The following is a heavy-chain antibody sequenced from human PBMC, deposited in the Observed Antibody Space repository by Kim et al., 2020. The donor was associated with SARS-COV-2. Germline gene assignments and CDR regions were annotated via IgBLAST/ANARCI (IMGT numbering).Heavy chain of an antibody. V-gene: IGHV3-30*02. CDR2: NK. J-gene: IGHJ6*02. CDR3: GGHYYYGMDV. Sequence: NKYYADSVKGRFTISRDNSKNTLYLQMNSLRAEDTAVYYCGGHYYYGMDVWGQGTTVTVSS.